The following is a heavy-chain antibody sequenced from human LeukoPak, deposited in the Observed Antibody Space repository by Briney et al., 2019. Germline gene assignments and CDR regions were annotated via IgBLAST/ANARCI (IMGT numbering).Heavy chain of an antibody. CDR1: GGTFISYT. Sequence: SVKVSCTASGGTFISYTISWVRQAPGQGLEWMGRIIPILGIANYAQKFQGRVTITADKSTSTAYMELSSLRSEDTAVYYCARDGWGLSDGYNSDYWGQGTLVTVSS. J-gene: IGHJ4*02. V-gene: IGHV1-69*04. CDR3: ARDGWGLSDGYNSDY. CDR2: IIPILGIA. D-gene: IGHD5-24*01.